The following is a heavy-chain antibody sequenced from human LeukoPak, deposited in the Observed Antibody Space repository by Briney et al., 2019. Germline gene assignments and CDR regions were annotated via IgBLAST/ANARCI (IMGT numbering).Heavy chain of an antibody. CDR2: IIDSGGST. CDR3: AKILFGDYADTDV. CDR1: GFTFSSYA. V-gene: IGHV3-23*01. J-gene: IGHJ6*02. D-gene: IGHD3-10*01. Sequence: GGSLRLSCAASGFTFSSYAMSWVRQAPGKGLEWVSAIIDSGGSTYYADSVKGRFTISRDNSKNTLYLQMNTLRAEDTAVYYCAKILFGDYADTDVWGQGTTVTVSS.